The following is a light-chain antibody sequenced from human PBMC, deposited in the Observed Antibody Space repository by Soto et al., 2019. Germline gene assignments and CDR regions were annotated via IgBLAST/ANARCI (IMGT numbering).Light chain of an antibody. V-gene: IGKV3-20*01. CDR3: RQYSSYPLS. CDR2: DAS. Sequence: EFVLTQSPATPALSPGERATLSFRASQTVRNNYLAWYQQTPGQAPRLLIYDASSRATGIPDRFSRGGSGTGFALTIIRLEPEDFAVYYCRQYSSYPLSFGRGTKVDS. CDR1: QTVRNNY. J-gene: IGKJ3*01.